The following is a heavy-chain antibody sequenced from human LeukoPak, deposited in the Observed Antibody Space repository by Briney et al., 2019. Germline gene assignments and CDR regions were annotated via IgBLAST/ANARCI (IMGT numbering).Heavy chain of an antibody. V-gene: IGHV4-34*01. CDR3: ASGGDYLYYFDY. J-gene: IGHJ4*02. D-gene: IGHD4-17*01. CDR1: GGSFSGYY. Sequence: SETLSLTCAVYGGSFSGYYWSWIRQPPGKGLEWIGEINHSGSTNYNPSLKSRVTISVGTSKNQFSLKLSSVTAADTAVYYCASGGDYLYYFDYWGQGTLVTVSS. CDR2: INHSGST.